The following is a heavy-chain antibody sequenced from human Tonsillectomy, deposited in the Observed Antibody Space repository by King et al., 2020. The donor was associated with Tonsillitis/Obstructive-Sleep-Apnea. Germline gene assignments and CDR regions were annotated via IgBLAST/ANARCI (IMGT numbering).Heavy chain of an antibody. CDR3: ARSFGVIITLQEGFDP. CDR2: INAGNGNT. Sequence: DQLVQSGAEVKKPGASVKVSCKASGYTFTSYAIHWVRQAPGQRLEWMGWINAGNGNTKYSQKFQGRVTVTRDTSASTAYMELSSLRSEDTAVYYCARSFGVIITLQEGFDPWGQGTLVTVSS. CDR1: GYTFTSYA. J-gene: IGHJ5*02. V-gene: IGHV1-3*01. D-gene: IGHD3-3*01.